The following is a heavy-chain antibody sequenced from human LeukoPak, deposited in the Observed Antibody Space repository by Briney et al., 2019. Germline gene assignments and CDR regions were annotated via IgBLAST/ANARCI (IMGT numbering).Heavy chain of an antibody. J-gene: IGHJ3*02. CDR3: ARVRSGAHSGSYYDAFDI. CDR2: IYHSGST. D-gene: IGHD1-26*01. V-gene: IGHV4-38-2*02. CDR1: GYSISSGYY. Sequence: SETLSLTCTVSGYSISSGYYWGWIRQPPGKGLEWIGSIYHSGSTYYNPSLKSRVTISVDTSKNQFSLKLSSVTAADTAVYYCARVRSGAHSGSYYDAFDIWGQGTMVTVSS.